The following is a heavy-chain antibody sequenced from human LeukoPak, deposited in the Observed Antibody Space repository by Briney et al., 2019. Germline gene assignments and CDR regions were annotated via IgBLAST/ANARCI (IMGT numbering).Heavy chain of an antibody. J-gene: IGHJ4*02. V-gene: IGHV4-4*07. CDR1: VGPTRSNY. Sequence: SGTLSLTCTVSVGPTRSNYWSSIPHTGGKGLEWIGRIYVTDLINYNPSLKSRVTISVDMSKNQLSLNLTSVTAADTAIYYCARGFGSGTSPFDNWGRGTLVTVSS. CDR3: ARGFGSGTSPFDN. D-gene: IGHD3-10*01. CDR2: IYVTDLI.